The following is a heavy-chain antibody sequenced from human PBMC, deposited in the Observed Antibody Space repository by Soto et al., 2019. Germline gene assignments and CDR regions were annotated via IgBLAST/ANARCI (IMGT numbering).Heavy chain of an antibody. Sequence: ASVKVSFKASGYTFTSSYMHWVRQAPGQGPEWMGIINPSGGSTSYAQKFQGRVTMTRDTSTSTVYMELSSRRSEDTAVYYCARASPHEFDPWGQGTLVTVSS. V-gene: IGHV1-46*01. CDR1: GYTFTSSY. J-gene: IGHJ5*02. CDR3: ARASPHEFDP. CDR2: INPSGGST.